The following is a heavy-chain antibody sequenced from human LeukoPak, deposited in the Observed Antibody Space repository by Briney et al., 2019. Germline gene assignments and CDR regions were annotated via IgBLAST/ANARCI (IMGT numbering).Heavy chain of an antibody. J-gene: IGHJ4*02. D-gene: IGHD4-11*01. V-gene: IGHV4-30-2*01. CDR3: ARVSYSNYYFDY. CDR2: IYHSGST. CDR1: GGSISSSSYY. Sequence: SETLSLTCTVSGGSISSSSYYWGWIRQPPGKGLEWIGYIYHSGSTYYNPSLKSRVTISVDRSKNQFSLKLSSVTAADTAVYYCARVSYSNYYFDYWGQGTLVTVSS.